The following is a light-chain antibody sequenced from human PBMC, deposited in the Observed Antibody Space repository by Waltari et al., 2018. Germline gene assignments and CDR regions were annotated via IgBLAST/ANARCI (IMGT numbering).Light chain of an antibody. Sequence: SYVLTQPPSVSVAPGETARISSGGNNIGSISVHWYQQKAGQATFLVISYDAHRPSGIPERFSGSNSGNTATLTINRFEVGDEADYSCQVWDTGSDHVIFGGGTKLTV. V-gene: IGLV3-21*04. J-gene: IGLJ2*01. CDR1: NIGSIS. CDR3: QVWDTGSDHVI. CDR2: YDA.